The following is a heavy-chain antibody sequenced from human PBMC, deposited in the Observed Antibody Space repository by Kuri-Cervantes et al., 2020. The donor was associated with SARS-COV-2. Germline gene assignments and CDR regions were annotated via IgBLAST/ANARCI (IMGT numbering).Heavy chain of an antibody. CDR3: ARGTYTYYDFWRGSYFDY. Sequence: SETLSLTSAVSGYSISSGYYWSWIRQPAGKGLEWIGRIYTSGRPNYNPSLKSRVTMSVDTSKNQFSLKLNSVTAADTAVSYFARGTYTYYDFWRGSYFDYWGQGNLVTVSS. CDR2: IYTSGRP. D-gene: IGHD3-3*01. CDR1: GYSISSGYY. J-gene: IGHJ4*02. V-gene: IGHV4-4*07.